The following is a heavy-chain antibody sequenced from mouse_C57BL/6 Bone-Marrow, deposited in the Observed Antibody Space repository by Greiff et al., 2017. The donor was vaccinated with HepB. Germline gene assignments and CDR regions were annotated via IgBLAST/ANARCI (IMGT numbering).Heavy chain of an antibody. J-gene: IGHJ3*01. CDR3: TRSVPFAY. CDR2: IDPSDSYT. CDR1: GYTFTSYW. Sequence: QVQLQQSGAELVKPGASVKLSCKASGYTFTSYWMLWVKQRPGQGLEWIGEIDPSDSYTNYNQKFKGKATLTVDKSSSTAYMELRSLTSEDSAVYYCTRSVPFAYWGQGTLVTVSA. D-gene: IGHD5-1*01. V-gene: IGHV1-50*01.